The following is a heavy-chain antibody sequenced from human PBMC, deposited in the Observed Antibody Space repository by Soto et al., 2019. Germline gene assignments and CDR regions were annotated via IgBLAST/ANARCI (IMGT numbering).Heavy chain of an antibody. CDR3: AKDLHWYGMDV. J-gene: IGHJ6*02. V-gene: IGHV3-23*01. CDR1: GFTFGNYF. Sequence: EVQLLESGGGLVQPGESLRLSCAASGFTFGNYFMNWVRQAPGKGLEWVSDISSNGGRTHSADSVRGRFTISRDNSRNTLYLHMSSLRAEDTALYYCAKDLHWYGMDVWGQGTTVTVSS. CDR2: ISSNGGRT. D-gene: IGHD1-1*01.